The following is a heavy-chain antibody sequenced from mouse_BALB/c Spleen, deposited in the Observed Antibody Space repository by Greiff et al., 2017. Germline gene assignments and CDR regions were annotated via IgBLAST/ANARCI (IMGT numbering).Heavy chain of an antibody. Sequence: EVQGVESGPELVKPGASVKISCKASGYTFTDYNMHWVKQSHGKSLEWIGYIYPYNGGTGYNQKFKSKATLTVDNSSSTAYMELRSLTSEDSAVYYCVRSQDWDAWFAYWGQGTLVTVSA. D-gene: IGHD4-1*01. CDR1: GYTFTDYN. J-gene: IGHJ3*01. CDR2: IYPYNGGT. V-gene: IGHV1S29*02. CDR3: VRSQDWDAWFAY.